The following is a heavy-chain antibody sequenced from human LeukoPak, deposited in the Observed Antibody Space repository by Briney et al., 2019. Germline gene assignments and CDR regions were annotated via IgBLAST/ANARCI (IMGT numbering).Heavy chain of an antibody. CDR2: IYSGGSA. J-gene: IGHJ4*02. Sequence: GGSLRLSCVASGFTVSSNYMSWVRQAPGKGLEWVSVIYSGGSAYYADSVKGRFTISRDNSKNTLYLQMNSLRAEDTAVYYCARDSSLLRTYDYWGQGTLVTVSS. V-gene: IGHV3-66*01. CDR1: GFTVSSNY. CDR3: ARDSSLLRTYDY.